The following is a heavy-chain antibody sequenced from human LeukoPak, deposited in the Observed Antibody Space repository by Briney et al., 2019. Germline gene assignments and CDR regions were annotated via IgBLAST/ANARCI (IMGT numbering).Heavy chain of an antibody. CDR3: TRVWMGDYYMDV. V-gene: IGHV3-30*03. Sequence: PGGSLRLSCAASGFTFSSYGMHWVRQAPGKGLEWVAVISYDGSNKYYADSVKGRFTISRDNSKNTLYLQMNNLKVEDTAIYYCTRVWMGDYYMDVWGKGTTVIVSS. CDR1: GFTFSSYG. CDR2: ISYDGSNK. D-gene: IGHD1-1*01. J-gene: IGHJ6*03.